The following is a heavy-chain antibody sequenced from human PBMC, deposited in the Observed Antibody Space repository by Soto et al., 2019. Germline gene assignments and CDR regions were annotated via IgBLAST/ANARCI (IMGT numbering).Heavy chain of an antibody. J-gene: IGHJ5*02. Sequence: VGSLRLSCASSVFTFSGSAMHCVRHSSGKGLEWVGRIRSKTNSYATAYAASVKGRFTISRDDSKNTAYLQMNSLRTEDTAVYYCTRDPRNYYDSSGYDNWFEPWGQGILVNLS. CDR3: TRDPRNYYDSSGYDNWFEP. CDR2: IRSKTNSYAT. CDR1: VFTFSGSA. V-gene: IGHV3-73*01. D-gene: IGHD3-22*01.